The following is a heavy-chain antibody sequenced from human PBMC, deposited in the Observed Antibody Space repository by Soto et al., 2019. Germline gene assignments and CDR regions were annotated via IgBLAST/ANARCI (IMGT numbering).Heavy chain of an antibody. Sequence: GGSLRLSCAASGFTFSSYWMHWVRQAPGKGLVWVSRINSDGSSTSDAESVKGRFTISRDNAKNTLNLQMNSLRAEDTAVYYFARVPPPGIAGAGKPGSDAFDIWGQGTMVTVSS. CDR3: ARVPPPGIAGAGKPGSDAFDI. D-gene: IGHD6-19*01. CDR2: INSDGSST. CDR1: GFTFSSYW. V-gene: IGHV3-74*01. J-gene: IGHJ3*02.